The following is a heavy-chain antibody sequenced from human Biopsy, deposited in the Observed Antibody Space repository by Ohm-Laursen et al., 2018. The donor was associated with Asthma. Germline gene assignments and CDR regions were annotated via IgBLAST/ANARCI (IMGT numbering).Heavy chain of an antibody. Sequence: SLTLSCAASGFVFSQCGMHWVRQGPGKGLEWVALGTSDVHNKYYEDSVKGRFTISRDNSRNRLYLQIISLTVEDSAVYFCARQSGQEYGDSIPFDAWGQGTKVAVSS. D-gene: IGHD3-22*01. CDR2: GTSDVHNK. CDR3: ARQSGQEYGDSIPFDA. V-gene: IGHV3-30*03. J-gene: IGHJ3*01. CDR1: GFVFSQCG.